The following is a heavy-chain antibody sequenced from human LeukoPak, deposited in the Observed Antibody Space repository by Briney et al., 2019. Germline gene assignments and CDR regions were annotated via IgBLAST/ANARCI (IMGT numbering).Heavy chain of an antibody. V-gene: IGHV1-2*02. Sequence: ASVKVSCKASGCTFTGYYMHWVRQAPGQGLEWMGWINPNSGGTNYAQKFQGRVTMTTDTSTSTAYMELRSLRSDDTAVYYCARDQHRRIVVVNMLTAWGQGTLVTVSS. CDR3: ARDQHRRIVVVNMLTA. D-gene: IGHD3-22*01. CDR2: INPNSGGT. CDR1: GCTFTGYY. J-gene: IGHJ5*02.